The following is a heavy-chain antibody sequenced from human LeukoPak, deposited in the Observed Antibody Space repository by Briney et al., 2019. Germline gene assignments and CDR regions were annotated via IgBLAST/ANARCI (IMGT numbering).Heavy chain of an antibody. V-gene: IGHV3-21*01. Sequence: GGSLRLSCAASGFTFSSYWMNWVRQAPGKGLEWVSSISSSSSYIYYADSVKGRFTISRDNAKNSLYLQMNSLRAEDTAVYYCARGVNCGGDCYSYYYYYMDVWGKGTTVTVSS. J-gene: IGHJ6*03. D-gene: IGHD2-21*02. CDR2: ISSSSSYI. CDR1: GFTFSSYW. CDR3: ARGVNCGGDCYSYYYYYMDV.